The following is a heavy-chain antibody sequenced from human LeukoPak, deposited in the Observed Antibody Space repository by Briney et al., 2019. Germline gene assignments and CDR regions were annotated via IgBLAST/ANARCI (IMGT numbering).Heavy chain of an antibody. CDR2: ISSSGGYI. CDR1: GFSFSSHY. V-gene: IGHV3-21*01. D-gene: IGHD1-26*01. J-gene: IGHJ4*02. CDR3: ARTYNGSSHFDY. Sequence: NPGGSLRLSCAASGFSFSSHYMNWVRQAPGKGLEWVSSISSSGGYIYSADSVKGRFTISRDNAKNSVYLHMNSLRAEDTAVYCCARTYNGSSHFDYWGQGTLVTVSS.